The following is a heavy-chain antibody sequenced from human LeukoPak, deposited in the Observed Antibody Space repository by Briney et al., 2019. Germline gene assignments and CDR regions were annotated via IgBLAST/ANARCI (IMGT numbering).Heavy chain of an antibody. CDR2: IYYSGST. D-gene: IGHD3-22*01. V-gene: IGHV4-61*01. CDR3: ARDFYYESSGYPTYWYFDL. CDR1: GGSVSSGSYY. Sequence: SETLSLTCTVSGGSVSSGSYYWSWIRQPPGKGLEWIGYIYYSGSTNYNPSLKSRVTISVDTSKNQFSLKLSSVTAADTAVYYCARDFYYESSGYPTYWYFDLWGRGTLVTVSS. J-gene: IGHJ2*01.